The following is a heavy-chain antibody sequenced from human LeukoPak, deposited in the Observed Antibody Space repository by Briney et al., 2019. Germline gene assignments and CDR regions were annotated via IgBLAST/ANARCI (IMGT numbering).Heavy chain of an antibody. CDR1: GFTFSSYA. D-gene: IGHD1-26*01. CDR2: ISGSGGGT. Sequence: GGSLRLSCAASGFTFSSYAMSWVRQAPGKGLEWVSAISGSGGGTYYAESLKGRFTISRDNYKNTLYLQMNSLRAEDTAVYYCAKDRTYSGSFDLPYWGQGTLVTVSS. V-gene: IGHV3-23*01. CDR3: AKDRTYSGSFDLPY. J-gene: IGHJ1*01.